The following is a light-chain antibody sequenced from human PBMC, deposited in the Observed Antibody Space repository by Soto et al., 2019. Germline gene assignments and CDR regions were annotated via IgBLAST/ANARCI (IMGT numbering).Light chain of an antibody. CDR1: SGSVFTSYY. CDR3: VLYMGSGIWV. Sequence: QTVVTQEPSVSVSPGGTVTLTCGLSSGSVFTSYYPSWYQQTPGQSPRTLIHSTNTRPSGVPDRFSGSILGNKAALTITGAQADDESDYYCVLYMGSGIWVFGGGTKLTVL. V-gene: IGLV8-61*01. CDR2: STN. J-gene: IGLJ3*02.